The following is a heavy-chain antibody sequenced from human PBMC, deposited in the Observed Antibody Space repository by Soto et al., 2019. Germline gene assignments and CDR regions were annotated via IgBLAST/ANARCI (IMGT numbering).Heavy chain of an antibody. J-gene: IGHJ6*02. Sequence: QVQLVQSGAEVKKPGSSVKVSCKASGGTFSSYAISWVRQAPGQGLEWMGGIIPIFGTANYAQKFQGRVTITADESTSTAYKEVSSLRSEDTAVYYCARKPSSRWYLPYYYYGMDVWGQGTTVTVSS. CDR3: ARKPSSRWYLPYYYYGMDV. CDR2: IIPIFGTA. D-gene: IGHD6-13*01. V-gene: IGHV1-69*01. CDR1: GGTFSSYA.